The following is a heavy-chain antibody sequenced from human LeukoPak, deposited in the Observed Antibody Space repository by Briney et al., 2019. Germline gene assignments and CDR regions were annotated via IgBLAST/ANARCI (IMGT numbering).Heavy chain of an antibody. J-gene: IGHJ4*02. V-gene: IGHV3-48*02. CDR2: ISSSSHTI. Sequence: GGSLRLSCAASGFTFSSYSMNWVRQAPGKGLEWVSYISSSSHTIYYADSVKGRFTISRDNAINSLYLQMNSLRDEGTAAYYCARDLKVSSWPYYFDYWGQGTLVTVSS. CDR3: ARDLKVSSWPYYFDY. CDR1: GFTFSSYS. D-gene: IGHD6-13*01.